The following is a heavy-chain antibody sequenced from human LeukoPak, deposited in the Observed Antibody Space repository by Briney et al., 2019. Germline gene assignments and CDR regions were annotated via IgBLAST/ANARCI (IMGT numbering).Heavy chain of an antibody. J-gene: IGHJ6*03. CDR2: ISGSGGSA. Sequence: GGSLRLSCAASGFTFISYGMTWVRQSPGKGLEWVSAISGSGGSAYYADSVKGRFTISRDNSKNTLYLQMNSLRAEDTAVYYCARGIEVGSGYMDVWGKGTTVTISS. CDR3: ARGIEVGSGYMDV. CDR1: GFTFISYG. D-gene: IGHD3-22*01. V-gene: IGHV3-23*01.